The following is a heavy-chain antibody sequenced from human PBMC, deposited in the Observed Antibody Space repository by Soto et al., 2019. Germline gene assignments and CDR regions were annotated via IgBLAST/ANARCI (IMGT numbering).Heavy chain of an antibody. V-gene: IGHV3-13*04. D-gene: IGHD3-22*01. CDR2: IGTAGDT. Sequence: GGSLRLSCSASGFTFSSYDMHWVRQGPGKGLEWVSAIGTAGDTNYAGSVKGRFTISRENAKNSLYLQMNSLRAGDTAIYFCARAIGPTLFDYSGQGTLVTVSS. J-gene: IGHJ4*02. CDR1: GFTFSSYD. CDR3: ARAIGPTLFDY.